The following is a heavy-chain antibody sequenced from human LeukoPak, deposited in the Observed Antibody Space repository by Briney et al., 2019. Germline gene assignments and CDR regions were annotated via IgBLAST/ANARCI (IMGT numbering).Heavy chain of an antibody. V-gene: IGHV4-59*08. D-gene: IGHD1-26*01. CDR3: ARHQSGGTYPLDY. J-gene: IGHJ4*02. CDR1: GGSISSYY. Sequence: SETLSLTCTVSGGSISSYYWSWIRQSSGKGLEWIVYFYYGGSTNYNPSLRSRVTISIDTSKNQFFLTLSSVTAADTAVYYCARHQSGGTYPLDYWGQGTLVTVSP. CDR2: FYYGGST.